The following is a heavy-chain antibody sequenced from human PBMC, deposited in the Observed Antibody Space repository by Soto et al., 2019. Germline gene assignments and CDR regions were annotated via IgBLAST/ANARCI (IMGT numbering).Heavy chain of an antibody. Sequence: GGSLRLSCAASGFTFSSYAMHWVRQAAGKGLEWVGVIAYDGGNKYYADSVKGRFTISRDNSKNTVYLQMNSLRVDDTAVYYCASQLSVAGNYFFYYAMDVWGQGTTVTVSS. D-gene: IGHD6-13*01. CDR1: GFTFSSYA. J-gene: IGHJ6*02. V-gene: IGHV3-30-3*01. CDR2: IAYDGGNK. CDR3: ASQLSVAGNYFFYYAMDV.